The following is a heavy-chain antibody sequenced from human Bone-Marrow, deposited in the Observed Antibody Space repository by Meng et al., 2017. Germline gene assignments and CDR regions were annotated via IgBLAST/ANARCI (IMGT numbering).Heavy chain of an antibody. D-gene: IGHD2/OR15-2a*01. J-gene: IGHJ4*02. Sequence: GGSLRLSCAASGFTFSSYWMTWVRQAPGKGLEWVASIKSDGSEKYYVDSVKGRFTISRDNAKNSMYLQMSSLRAEDTAVYYCVRELRTVNSYWGQGTLVTVSS. V-gene: IGHV3-7*01. CDR3: VRELRTVNSY. CDR1: GFTFSSYW. CDR2: IKSDGSEK.